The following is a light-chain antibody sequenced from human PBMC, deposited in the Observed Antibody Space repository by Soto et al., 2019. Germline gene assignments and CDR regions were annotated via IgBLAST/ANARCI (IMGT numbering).Light chain of an antibody. Sequence: QSALTQPASVSGSPGQSITISCTGTSSDIGYYDYVSWYQHHSGKAPKLIIYEVNNRPSVVSNRFSGSKSVNTASLTISGLQAEDEADYYCSSHSSSSAYYVFGTGTKLTVL. CDR1: SSDIGYYDY. CDR2: EVN. J-gene: IGLJ1*01. V-gene: IGLV2-14*01. CDR3: SSHSSSSAYYV.